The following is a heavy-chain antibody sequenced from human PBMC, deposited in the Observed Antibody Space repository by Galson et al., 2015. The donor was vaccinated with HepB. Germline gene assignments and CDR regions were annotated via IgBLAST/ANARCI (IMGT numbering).Heavy chain of an antibody. Sequence: SLRLSCAASGFTFSSYDMHWVRQATGKGLEWVSAIGTAGDTYYPGSVKGRFTISKENAKNSLYLQMNSLRAGDTAVYYCARAGGSGGHLFGMDVWGQGTTVTVSS. J-gene: IGHJ6*02. CDR1: GFTFSSYD. CDR2: IGTAGDT. D-gene: IGHD3-10*01. V-gene: IGHV3-13*01. CDR3: ARAGGSGGHLFGMDV.